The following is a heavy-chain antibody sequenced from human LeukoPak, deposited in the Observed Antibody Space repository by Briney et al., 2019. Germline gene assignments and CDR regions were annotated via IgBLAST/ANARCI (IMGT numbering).Heavy chain of an antibody. CDR1: GGTFSSYA. D-gene: IGHD4-17*01. J-gene: IGHJ4*02. CDR2: IIPILGIT. Sequence: AAAVKVSCKASGGTFSSYAISWGRHTPEQGGEWMGRIIPILGITNYAQKFQGSVTITADKSTSTAYMELSSLRSEDTAVSYCARSLNYGDFLFDYWGQGTLVTVSS. V-gene: IGHV1-69*04. CDR3: ARSLNYGDFLFDY.